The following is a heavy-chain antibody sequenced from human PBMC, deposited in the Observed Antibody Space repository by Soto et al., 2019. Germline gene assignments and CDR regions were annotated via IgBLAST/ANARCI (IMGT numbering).Heavy chain of an antibody. D-gene: IGHD2-2*01. CDR3: ARHEGFQLLSWFDP. CDR1: GGSISNYY. CDR2: IYDSGST. J-gene: IGHJ5*02. V-gene: IGHV4-59*08. Sequence: PSETLSLTCSVSGGSISNYYGSWIRQPPGKGLEWLGNIYDSGSTNYNPSLKSRVTISVDTPKNQFSLKLTSVTAADTAVYYCARHEGFQLLSWFDPWGQGTLVTVSS.